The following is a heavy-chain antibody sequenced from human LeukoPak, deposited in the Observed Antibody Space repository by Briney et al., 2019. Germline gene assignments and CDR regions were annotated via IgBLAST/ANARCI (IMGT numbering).Heavy chain of an antibody. CDR1: GFTFGSYG. V-gene: IGHV3-33*01. CDR3: ARGRAGAARSTNFDY. Sequence: GGSLRLSCAASGFTFGSYGMHWVRQAPGKGLEWVAVIWYDGSNKYYADSVKGRFTISRDNSKNTPYLQMNSLRAEDTAVYYCARGRAGAARSTNFDYWGQGTLVTVSS. D-gene: IGHD2/OR15-2a*01. J-gene: IGHJ4*02. CDR2: IWYDGSNK.